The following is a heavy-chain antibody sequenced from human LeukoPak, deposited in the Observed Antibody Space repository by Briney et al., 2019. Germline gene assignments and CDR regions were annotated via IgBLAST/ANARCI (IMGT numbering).Heavy chain of an antibody. J-gene: IGHJ4*02. CDR2: ISDSGGST. Sequence: PGGSLRLYWAVSGITLSNYGMSWVRQAPGKGLEGVAGISDSGGSTSYADSVKGRFTISRDNPKNTLFLQMNSLRVADTAVYFCAKRGVVIRVILVGFHKQAYYFDSWGQGALVTVSS. CDR3: AKRGVVIRVILVGFHKQAYYFDS. D-gene: IGHD3-22*01. V-gene: IGHV3-23*01. CDR1: GITLSNYG.